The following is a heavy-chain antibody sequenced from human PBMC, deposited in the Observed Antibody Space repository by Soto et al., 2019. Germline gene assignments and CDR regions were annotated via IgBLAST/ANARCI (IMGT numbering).Heavy chain of an antibody. CDR2: INHSGST. CDR3: ARSEYSSSSGLI. J-gene: IGHJ4*02. Sequence: SETLSLTCAVYGGSFSGYYWSWIRQPPGKGLEWIGEINHSGSTNYNPSLKSRVTISVDTSKNQFSLKLSSVTAADTAVYYCARSEYSSSSGLIWGQGTLVTVSS. CDR1: GGSFSGYY. V-gene: IGHV4-34*01. D-gene: IGHD6-6*01.